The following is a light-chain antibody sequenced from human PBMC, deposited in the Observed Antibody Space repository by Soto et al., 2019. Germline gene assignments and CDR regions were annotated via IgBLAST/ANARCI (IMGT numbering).Light chain of an antibody. Sequence: DIQLTQSPSFLSASVGDRVTITCRASQGISSYLAWYQQKPGKAPKLLIYDASTLQNGVPSRFNGSGSGTEFTLTISSLQTEDFATYVCQQLDSYPITCGQGTRLEIK. CDR2: DAS. CDR1: QGISSY. V-gene: IGKV1-9*01. CDR3: QQLDSYPIT. J-gene: IGKJ5*01.